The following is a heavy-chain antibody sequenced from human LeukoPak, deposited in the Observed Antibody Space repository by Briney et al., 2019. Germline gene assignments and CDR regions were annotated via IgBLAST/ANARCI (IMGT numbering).Heavy chain of an antibody. V-gene: IGHV1-69*04. CDR1: GGTFSSYA. J-gene: IGHJ4*02. CDR3: AGLEQWLAPPY. CDR2: IIPILGIA. D-gene: IGHD6-19*01. Sequence: GASVKVSCKASGGTFSSYAISWVRQAPGQGLEWMGRIIPILGIANYAQKFQGRVTITADKSTSTAYMELSSLRSEDTAVYYCAGLEQWLAPPYWGQGTLVTVSS.